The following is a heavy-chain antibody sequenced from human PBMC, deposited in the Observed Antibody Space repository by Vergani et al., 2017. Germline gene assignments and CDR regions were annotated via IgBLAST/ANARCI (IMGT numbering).Heavy chain of an antibody. V-gene: IGHV3-7*01. Sequence: EVQLVESGGGLVQPGGSLRLSCAASGFSFSGHWMTWVRQSPGKGLEWVANIKQDGSDTHYLDSVEGRFTISRDNAKNSLYLQMNSLRGEDTAVYYCARDRYYLGSGSYPYFYYYGLDVWGQGTAVTVSS. J-gene: IGHJ6*02. CDR1: GFSFSGHW. CDR3: ARDRYYLGSGSYPYFYYYGLDV. CDR2: IKQDGSDT. D-gene: IGHD3-10*01.